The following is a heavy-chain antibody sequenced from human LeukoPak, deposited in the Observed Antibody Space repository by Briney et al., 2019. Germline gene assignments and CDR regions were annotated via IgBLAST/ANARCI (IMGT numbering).Heavy chain of an antibody. Sequence: AGGSLRLSCAASGFTFSSYSMTWVRQAPGKGLEWVSSISSSSSYIYYADSVKGRFTISRDNAKNSLYLQMNSLRAEDTAVYYCASTDYYDSSGYFSRPDYWGQGTLVTVSS. D-gene: IGHD3-22*01. CDR2: ISSSSSYI. V-gene: IGHV3-21*01. J-gene: IGHJ4*02. CDR3: ASTDYYDSSGYFSRPDY. CDR1: GFTFSSYS.